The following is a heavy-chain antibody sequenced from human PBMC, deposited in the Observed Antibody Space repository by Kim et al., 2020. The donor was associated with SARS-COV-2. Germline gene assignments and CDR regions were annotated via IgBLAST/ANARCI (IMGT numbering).Heavy chain of an antibody. CDR1: GFTFSSYA. CDR2: ISYDGSNK. V-gene: IGHV3-30*04. CDR3: ARDPSTMVRGRYFDL. D-gene: IGHD3-10*01. J-gene: IGHJ2*01. Sequence: GGSLRLSCAASGFTFSSYAMHWVRQAPGKGLEWVAVISYDGSNKYYADSVKGRFTISRDNSKNTLYLQMNSLRAEDTAVYYCARDPSTMVRGRYFDLWGR.